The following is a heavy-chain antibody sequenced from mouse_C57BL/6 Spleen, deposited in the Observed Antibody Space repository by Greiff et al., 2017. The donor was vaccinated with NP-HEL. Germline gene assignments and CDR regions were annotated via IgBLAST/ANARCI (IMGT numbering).Heavy chain of an antibody. V-gene: IGHV1-62-2*01. D-gene: IGHD2-5*01. J-gene: IGHJ4*01. CDR2: FYPGSGSI. CDR3: ARHEEGYSNYLYAMDY. CDR1: GYTFTEYT. Sequence: QVQLQQSGAELVKPGASVKLSCKASGYTFTEYTIHWVKQRPGQGLEWIGWFYPGSGSIKYNEKFKDKATLTADKSSSTVYMELSRLTSEDSAVYFCARHEEGYSNYLYAMDYWGQGTSVTVSS.